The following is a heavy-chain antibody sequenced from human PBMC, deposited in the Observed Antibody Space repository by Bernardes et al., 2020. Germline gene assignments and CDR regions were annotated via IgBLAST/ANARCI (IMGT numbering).Heavy chain of an antibody. CDR1: GFTFSSYS. Sequence: GGSLRLSCSASGFTFSSYSMHWVRQAPGKGLEFVSDISTNGGSTYYADSVKGRFTISRDNSKNTLYLQMSSLRAEDTAVYYCVKDQGRRVWFGEVWGQGTLVTVSS. CDR2: ISTNGGST. J-gene: IGHJ4*02. D-gene: IGHD3-10*01. V-gene: IGHV3-64D*08. CDR3: VKDQGRRVWFGEV.